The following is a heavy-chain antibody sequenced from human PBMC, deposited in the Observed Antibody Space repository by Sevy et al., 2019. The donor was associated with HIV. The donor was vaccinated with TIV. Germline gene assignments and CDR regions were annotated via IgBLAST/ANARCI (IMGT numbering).Heavy chain of an antibody. Sequence: ASVKVSCKASGYTFTGYYMHWVRQAPGQGLEWMGWINPNSGGTNNAQKFQGRVTMTRDTSISTAYMELSRLRSDDTAVYYCASSVLLWFGELHANAFDIWGQGTMVTVSS. CDR3: ASSVLLWFGELHANAFDI. J-gene: IGHJ3*02. V-gene: IGHV1-2*02. D-gene: IGHD3-10*01. CDR2: INPNSGGT. CDR1: GYTFTGYY.